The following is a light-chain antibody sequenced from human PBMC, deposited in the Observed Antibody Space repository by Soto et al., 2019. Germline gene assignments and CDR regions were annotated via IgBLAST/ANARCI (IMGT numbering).Light chain of an antibody. Sequence: TVTTQSPITQSVSLGDTATLSFRASQRVSSHLACYQQNNGQAPRILIYAASTRATGIPARFSGSGSGTKFTLPISRLESEDFEVYYCQQYNNWPRTFGQGTKVEIK. V-gene: IGKV3-15*01. CDR1: QRVSSH. CDR2: AAS. J-gene: IGKJ1*01. CDR3: QQYNNWPRT.